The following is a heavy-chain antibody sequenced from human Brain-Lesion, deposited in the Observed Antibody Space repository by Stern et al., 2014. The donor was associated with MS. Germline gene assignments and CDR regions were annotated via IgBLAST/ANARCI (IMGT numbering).Heavy chain of an antibody. CDR3: AKWPHHIAVAGTRYFQP. CDR1: GFTFSTYA. J-gene: IGHJ1*01. D-gene: IGHD6-19*01. V-gene: IGHV3-23*04. Sequence: EVQLVESGGGLVQPGGSLRLSCEASGFTFSTYAMSWVRQAPGQGLQWGSGISGRGGTTYYADSVKGRVTISRDNSKNTLYLQMNSLRTDDTAVYYCAKWPHHIAVAGTRYFQPWGQGTLVTVSS. CDR2: ISGRGGTT.